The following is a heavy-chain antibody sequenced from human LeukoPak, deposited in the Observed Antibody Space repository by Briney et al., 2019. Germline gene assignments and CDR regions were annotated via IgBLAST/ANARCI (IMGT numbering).Heavy chain of an antibody. D-gene: IGHD2-15*01. CDR2: ISSSSSTI. J-gene: IGHJ4*02. V-gene: IGHV3-48*01. CDR3: ARVYCSGGSCSTGDYFDY. Sequence: PGGSLRLSCAASGFTFSSYSMNWVRQAPGKGLEWVSYISSSSSTIYYADSVKGRFTISRDNAKNSLYLQMNSLRAEDTAVYYCARVYCSGGSCSTGDYFDYGGQGTLVTVSA. CDR1: GFTFSSYS.